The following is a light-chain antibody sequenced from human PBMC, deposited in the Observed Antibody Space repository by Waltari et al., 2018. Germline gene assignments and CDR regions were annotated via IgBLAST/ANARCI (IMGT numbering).Light chain of an antibody. CDR1: SSDVGGYNY. V-gene: IGLV2-14*03. J-gene: IGLJ3*02. CDR3: NSYTSSSTWV. Sequence: QSALTQPASVSGSPGQSITISCTGTSSDVGGYNYVSWYQQHPGKAPKVMIYDVRNRPSGVCGRCSGSKSGNTASLTISGLQAEDEADYYCNSYTSSSTWVFGGGTKLTVL. CDR2: DVR.